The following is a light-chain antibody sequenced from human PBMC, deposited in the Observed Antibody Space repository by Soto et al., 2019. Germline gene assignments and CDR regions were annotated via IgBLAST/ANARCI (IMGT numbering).Light chain of an antibody. V-gene: IGKV3-15*01. CDR3: QQYNNWPQS. Sequence: EIVMTQSPATLSVSPGERATLSCRASQSVSSNLAWYQQKPGQAPRLLIYGASTRATGIPARFSGSGSGTEFTLTISSLQSEDFPVYYCQQYNNWPQSFGPGTKVDIK. CDR2: GAS. J-gene: IGKJ3*01. CDR1: QSVSSN.